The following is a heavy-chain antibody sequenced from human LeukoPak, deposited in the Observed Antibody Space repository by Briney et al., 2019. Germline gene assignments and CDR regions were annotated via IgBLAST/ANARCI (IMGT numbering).Heavy chain of an antibody. D-gene: IGHD6-19*01. Sequence: PGGSLRLSCAASGFTFSSYGMHWVRQAPGKGLEWVAVIWYDGSNEYYADSVKGRFTISRDNSKNTLYLRMNSLRAEDTAVYYCARDFTMAGNAFDIWGQGTMVTVSS. CDR2: IWYDGSNE. CDR3: ARDFTMAGNAFDI. J-gene: IGHJ3*02. CDR1: GFTFSSYG. V-gene: IGHV3-33*01.